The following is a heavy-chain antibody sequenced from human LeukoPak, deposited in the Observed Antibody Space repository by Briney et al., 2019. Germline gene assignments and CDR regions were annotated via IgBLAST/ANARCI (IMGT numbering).Heavy chain of an antibody. CDR2: INESETT. V-gene: IGHV4-34*01. CDR1: GGSFSGYS. Sequence: SETLSLTCAVYGGSFSGYSWNWIRQPPGEGLEWIGEINESETTNYKSSLKSRVTISVDTSKRQLSLKLTSVTAADTAVYYCVRHSPLVAATVAFDFWGQGTMITVSS. CDR3: VRHSPLVAATVAFDF. J-gene: IGHJ3*01. D-gene: IGHD2-15*01.